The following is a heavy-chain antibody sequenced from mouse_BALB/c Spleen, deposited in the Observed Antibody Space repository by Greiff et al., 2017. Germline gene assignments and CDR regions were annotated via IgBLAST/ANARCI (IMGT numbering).Heavy chain of an antibody. CDR1: SYTFTDYA. CDR3: ARGDDYDGPGFDY. J-gene: IGHJ2*01. V-gene: IGHV1-67*01. Sequence: VQLQQSGPELVRPGVSVKISCKGSSYTFTDYAMHWVKQSHAKSLEWIGVLSTYYGNTNYNQKFKGKATMTVDKSSSTAYMELARLTSEDSAVYYCARGDDYDGPGFDYWGQGTTLTVSS. D-gene: IGHD2-4*01. CDR2: LSTYYGNT.